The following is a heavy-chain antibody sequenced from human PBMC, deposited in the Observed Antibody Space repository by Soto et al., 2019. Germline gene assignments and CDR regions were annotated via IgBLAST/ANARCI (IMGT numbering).Heavy chain of an antibody. CDR3: ARRFCSSTSCYELDI. D-gene: IGHD2-2*01. CDR1: GGSISSSSYY. J-gene: IGHJ3*02. Sequence: QLQLQESGPGLVKPSETLSLTCTVSGGSISSSSYYWVWIRQPPGKGLEWIGSIYYSESTYYNPSLKSRVTISVETSKSQFSLKLSSVTAADTAVYYCARRFCSSTSCYELDIGGKGTMVTVSS. V-gene: IGHV4-39*01. CDR2: IYYSEST.